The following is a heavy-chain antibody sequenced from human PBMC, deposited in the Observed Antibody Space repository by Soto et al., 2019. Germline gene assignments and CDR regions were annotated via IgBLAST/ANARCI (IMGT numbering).Heavy chain of an antibody. Sequence: PGGSLRLSCAASGFTFSSYSMNWVRQAPGKGLEWVSSISSSSSYIYYADSVKGRFTISRDNAKNSLYLQMNSLRAEDTAVYYCARFPSSSWRTDYWGQGTLVTVSS. CDR3: ARFPSSSWRTDY. CDR1: GFTFSSYS. J-gene: IGHJ4*02. V-gene: IGHV3-21*01. D-gene: IGHD6-13*01. CDR2: ISSSSSYI.